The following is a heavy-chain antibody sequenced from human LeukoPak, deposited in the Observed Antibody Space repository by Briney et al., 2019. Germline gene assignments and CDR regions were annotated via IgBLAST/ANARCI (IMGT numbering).Heavy chain of an antibody. J-gene: IGHJ3*02. Sequence: GSSVKVSCKASGGTFSSYAISWVRQAPGQGLEWMGRIIPILGIANYAQKFQGRVTITADESTSTAYMELSSLRSEDTAVYYCARSVRPGIAAAGTAPGVAFDIWGQGTMVTVSS. CDR2: IIPILGIA. V-gene: IGHV1-69*04. D-gene: IGHD6-13*01. CDR1: GGTFSSYA. CDR3: ARSVRPGIAAAGTAPGVAFDI.